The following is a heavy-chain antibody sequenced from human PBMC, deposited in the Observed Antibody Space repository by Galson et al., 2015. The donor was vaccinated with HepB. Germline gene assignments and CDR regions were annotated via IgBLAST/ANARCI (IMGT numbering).Heavy chain of an antibody. V-gene: IGHV3-48*03. CDR2: ISSSGWTI. D-gene: IGHD3-10*02. CDR3: PRTLFPYGDNVGGWFDP. Sequence: SLRLSCAASGFMFSSYEMNWVRQAPGKGLEWISYISSSGWTIFYADSVKGRFTISRDNADNSLFLHMKSLRVEDTAVYYWPRTLFPYGDNVGGWFDPWGQGTLVTVSS. CDR1: GFMFSSYE. J-gene: IGHJ5*01.